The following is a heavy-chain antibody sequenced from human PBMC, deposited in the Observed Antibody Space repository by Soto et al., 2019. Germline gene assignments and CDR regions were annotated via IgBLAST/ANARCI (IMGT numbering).Heavy chain of an antibody. J-gene: IGHJ6*02. CDR1: GFTVSSNY. V-gene: IGHV3-66*01. CDR3: ARDWADDYGDYWGYYGMDV. Sequence: EVQLVESGGGLVQPGGSLRLSCAASGFTVSSNYMSWVRQAPGKGLEWVSVIYSGGSTYYADSVKGRFTISRDNSKNTLYLQMNSLRAEDTAVYYCARDWADDYGDYWGYYGMDVWGQGTTVTVSS. D-gene: IGHD4-17*01. CDR2: IYSGGST.